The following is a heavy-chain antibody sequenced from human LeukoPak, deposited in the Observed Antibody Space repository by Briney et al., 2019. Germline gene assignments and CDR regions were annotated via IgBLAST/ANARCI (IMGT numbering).Heavy chain of an antibody. D-gene: IGHD5-18*01. J-gene: IGHJ4*02. V-gene: IGHV3-30*18. CDR1: GFTFSSYG. Sequence: PGGSLRLSCAASGFTFSSYGMHWVRQAPGKGREWVAVISYDGSNKYYADSVKGRFTISRDNSKNTLYLQMNSLRAEDTAVYYCAKGTALHDYWGQGTLVTVSS. CDR2: ISYDGSNK. CDR3: AKGTALHDY.